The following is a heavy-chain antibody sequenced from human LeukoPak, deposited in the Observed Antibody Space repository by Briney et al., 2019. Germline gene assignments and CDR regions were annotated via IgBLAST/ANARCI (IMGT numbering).Heavy chain of an antibody. CDR2: INSGGQTI. V-gene: IGHV3-48*03. D-gene: IGHD5-18*01. CDR3: ARLIRGFSSAY. Sequence: PGGSLRLSCAASGFTFRSYEMNWVRQAPGKGLEWISHINSGGQTIHYADSVKGRFTISRDNAKNSPYLQMNSLRADDTAVYYCARLIRGFSSAYWGHGTLVTVSS. J-gene: IGHJ4*01. CDR1: GFTFRSYE.